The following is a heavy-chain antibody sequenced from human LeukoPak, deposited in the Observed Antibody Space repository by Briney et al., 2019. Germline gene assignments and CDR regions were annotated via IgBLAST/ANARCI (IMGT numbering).Heavy chain of an antibody. CDR2: IYYSGST. J-gene: IGHJ6*02. D-gene: IGHD3-16*01. Sequence: SETLSLTCTVSGGSFSGYYWSWIRQPPGKGLEWIGYIYYSGSTNYNPSLKSRVTISVDTSKNQFSLKLSSVTAADTAVYYCARAGGNYGGFYYYYGMDVWGQGTTVTVSS. V-gene: IGHV4-59*01. CDR3: ARAGGNYGGFYYYYGMDV. CDR1: GGSFSGYY.